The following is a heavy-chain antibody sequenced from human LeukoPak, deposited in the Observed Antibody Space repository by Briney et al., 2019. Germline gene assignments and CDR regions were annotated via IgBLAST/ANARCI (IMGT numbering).Heavy chain of an antibody. Sequence: PSQTLSLTCTVSGGSISSGSYYWSWIRQPAGKGLEWIGRIYTSGITNYNPSLKSRVTISVDTSKNQFSLKLSSVTAADTAVYYCAREDPSFGELFRVWGQGTLVTVSS. CDR3: AREDPSFGELFRV. CDR2: IYTSGIT. CDR1: GGSISSGSYY. J-gene: IGHJ4*02. D-gene: IGHD3-10*01. V-gene: IGHV4-61*02.